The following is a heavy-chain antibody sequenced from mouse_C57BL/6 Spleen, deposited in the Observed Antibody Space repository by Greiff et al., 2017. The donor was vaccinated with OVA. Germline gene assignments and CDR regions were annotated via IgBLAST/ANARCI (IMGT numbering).Heavy chain of an antibody. CDR1: GYTFTSYW. Sequence: QVQLQQPGAELVRPGSSVKLSCKASGYTFTSYWMHWVKQRPIQGLEWIGNIDPSDSETTYNQKFKGKATLTVDKSSSTAYMQLSSLTSEDSAVYDCARGGRGGGDYWGQGTTVTVSS. J-gene: IGHJ2*01. D-gene: IGHD3-3*01. CDR3: ARGGRGGGDY. CDR2: IDPSDSET. V-gene: IGHV1-52*01.